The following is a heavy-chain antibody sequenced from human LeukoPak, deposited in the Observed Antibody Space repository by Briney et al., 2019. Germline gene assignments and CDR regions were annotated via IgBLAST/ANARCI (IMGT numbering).Heavy chain of an antibody. J-gene: IGHJ5*02. CDR1: GGSFSGYY. D-gene: IGHD3-3*01. CDR3: ARGRAQEWPILSYSRYNWFDP. V-gene: IGHV4-34*01. Sequence: SETLSLTCAVYGGSFSGYYWSWIRQPPGKGLEWIGEINHSGSTNYNPSLKSRVTISVDTSKNQFSLKLSSVTAADTAVYYCARGRAQEWPILSYSRYNWFDPRGQGTLVTVSS. CDR2: INHSGST.